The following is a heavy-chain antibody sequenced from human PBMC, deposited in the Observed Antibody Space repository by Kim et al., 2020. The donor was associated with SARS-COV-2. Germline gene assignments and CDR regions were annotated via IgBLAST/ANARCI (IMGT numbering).Heavy chain of an antibody. CDR3: ASRVGATEGWYFDL. Sequence: ASVKVSCKASGYTFTGYYMHWVRQAPGQGLEWMGWINPNSGGTNYAQKFQGRVTMTRDTSISTAYMELSRLRSDDTAVYYCASRVGATEGWYFDLWGRGTLVTVSS. D-gene: IGHD1-26*01. CDR2: INPNSGGT. V-gene: IGHV1-2*02. J-gene: IGHJ2*01. CDR1: GYTFTGYY.